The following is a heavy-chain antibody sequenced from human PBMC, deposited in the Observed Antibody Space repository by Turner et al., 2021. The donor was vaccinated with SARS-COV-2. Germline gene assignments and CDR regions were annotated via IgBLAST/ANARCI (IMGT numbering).Heavy chain of an antibody. CDR2: ISNDGSNK. D-gene: IGHD6-19*01. V-gene: IGHV3-30*18. Sequence: QVQLVESGGGVVQPGRSLRLSCAASGFTFSSYGMHWVRQAPGKGLEWVAVISNDGSNKYYADSVKGRFTISRDNSKNTLYLQMNSLRAEDTAVYYCAKAETYSSGWSGGRSYYYYYMDVWGKGTTVTVSS. CDR3: AKAETYSSGWSGGRSYYYYYMDV. J-gene: IGHJ6*03. CDR1: GFTFSSYG.